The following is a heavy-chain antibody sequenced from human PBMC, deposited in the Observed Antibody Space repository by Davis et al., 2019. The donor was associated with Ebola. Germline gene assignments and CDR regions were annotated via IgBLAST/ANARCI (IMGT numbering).Heavy chain of an antibody. Sequence: GESLKISCAASGFTFSDYYMSWIRQAPGKGLEWVGFIRSKGYGGTTEYAASVKGRFTISRDDSKSIAYLQMDSLKTEDTAVYYCSRDYGGAGDYWGQGTLVTVSS. CDR3: SRDYGGAGDY. CDR2: IRSKGYGGTT. J-gene: IGHJ4*02. CDR1: GFTFSDYY. D-gene: IGHD4-23*01. V-gene: IGHV3-49*03.